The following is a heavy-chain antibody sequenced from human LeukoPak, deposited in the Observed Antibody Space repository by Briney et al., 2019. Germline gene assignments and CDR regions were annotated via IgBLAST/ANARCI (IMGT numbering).Heavy chain of an antibody. V-gene: IGHV3-74*01. D-gene: IGHD3-16*01. CDR2: CDSDGSGT. CDR1: GFTFSIYW. Sequence: PGGSLRLSCAASGFTFSIYWMYWVRQAPGKGPMWVSRCDSDGSGTTYVDSVKGRFTVSRDNAKSTLYLQMSSLRAEDSAVYYCATSSVWGGAFNIWGQGTMVTVSS. J-gene: IGHJ3*02. CDR3: ATSSVWGGAFNI.